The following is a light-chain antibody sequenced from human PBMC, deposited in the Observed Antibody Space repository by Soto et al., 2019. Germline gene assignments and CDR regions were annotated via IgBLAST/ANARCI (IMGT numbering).Light chain of an antibody. CDR2: GAS. J-gene: IGKJ2*01. Sequence: EIVLTQSPGTLSLSPGERATLSCRASQSVSSTYLAWYQQQPGQAPRLLIYGASSRATGIPDRFSGSGSGTDFTLTITRLEPEDFSVYYCQHETFGQGTKLEIK. V-gene: IGKV3-20*01. CDR1: QSVSSTY. CDR3: QHET.